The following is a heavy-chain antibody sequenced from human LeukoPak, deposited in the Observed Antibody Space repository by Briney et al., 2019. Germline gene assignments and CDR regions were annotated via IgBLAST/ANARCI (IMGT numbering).Heavy chain of an antibody. CDR1: GFTFDEYA. CDR2: ISYSSGSI. CDR3: ARGGGYSYGSFDY. J-gene: IGHJ4*02. D-gene: IGHD5-18*01. Sequence: GGSLRLSCAASGFTFDEYAMHWVRQAPGKGLEWVSGISYSSGSIGYVDSVKGRFTISRDNAKNSLYLQMNSLRAEDTAVYYCARGGGYSYGSFDYWGQGTLVTVSS. V-gene: IGHV3-9*01.